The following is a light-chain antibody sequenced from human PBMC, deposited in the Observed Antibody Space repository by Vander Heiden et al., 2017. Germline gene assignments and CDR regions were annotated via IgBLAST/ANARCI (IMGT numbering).Light chain of an antibody. V-gene: IGKV1-5*03. J-gene: IGKJ1*01. CDR3: QQFGSDLWT. Sequence: DIQMTQSPSTLSASVGDRVTITCRASQKAPKVLIYKASTLKSGVPSRFSGSGFGTEFTLTISSLQPDDFATYYCQQFGSDLWTFGQGTKVEVK. CDR1: Q. CDR2: KAS.